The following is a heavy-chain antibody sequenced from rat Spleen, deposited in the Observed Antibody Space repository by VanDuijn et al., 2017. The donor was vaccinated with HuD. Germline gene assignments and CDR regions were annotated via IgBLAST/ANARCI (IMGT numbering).Heavy chain of an antibody. J-gene: IGHJ2*01. CDR2: INFDGSST. V-gene: IGHV5-29*01. CDR1: GITFSNYA. Sequence: EVQLVESGGGLVQPGGTLKLSCAASGITFSNYAMAWVRQAPTKGLEWVATINFDGSSTYYRDSVRGRFSIPRDNARSTLYLQMDSLRSEDTATYYCARCFDLWGQGVMVTVSS. CDR3: ARCFDL.